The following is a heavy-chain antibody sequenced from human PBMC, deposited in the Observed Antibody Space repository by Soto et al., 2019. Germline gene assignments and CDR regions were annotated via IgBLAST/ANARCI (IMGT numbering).Heavy chain of an antibody. CDR1: GGSVSSGNYY. Sequence: SETLSLTCTVSGGSVSSGNYYWSWIRQPPGKGLEWIGYIYYSGSTNYNPSLKSRVTISVDTSKNQFSLKLSSVTAADTAVYYCARVWPEWLSLAGYGMDVWGQGTTVTVSS. CDR3: ARVWPEWLSLAGYGMDV. V-gene: IGHV4-61*01. J-gene: IGHJ6*02. CDR2: IYYSGST. D-gene: IGHD3-22*01.